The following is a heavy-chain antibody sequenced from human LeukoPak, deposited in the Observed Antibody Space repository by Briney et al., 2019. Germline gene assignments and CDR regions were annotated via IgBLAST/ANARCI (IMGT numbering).Heavy chain of an antibody. CDR2: INHSGTI. V-gene: IGHV4-34*01. D-gene: IGHD7-27*01. J-gene: IGHJ5*01. CDR1: GASFSYDY. CDR3: AKGVWAPRCGS. Sequence: SETLSLTCAVYGASFSYDYWSWIRQAPGKGLEWIGEINHSGTITYNPSLKSRVTISAEKSKSQSSLRLTSVTAADTAVYYCAKGVWAPRCGSWGRGTRVPVSS.